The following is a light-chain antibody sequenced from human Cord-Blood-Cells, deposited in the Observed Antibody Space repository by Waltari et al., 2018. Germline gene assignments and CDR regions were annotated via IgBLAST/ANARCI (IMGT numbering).Light chain of an antibody. CDR3: CSYAGSSTVV. J-gene: IGLJ1*01. CDR1: SSDVGSYNL. V-gene: IGLV2-23*02. CDR2: EVS. Sequence: QSALNQPASVSGSPGQSITISCPGTSSDVGSYNLVSWYQQHPGKAPKLMIYEVSKRPSGVSNRFSGSKSGNTASLTISGLQAEDEADYYCCSYAGSSTVVFGTGTKVTVL.